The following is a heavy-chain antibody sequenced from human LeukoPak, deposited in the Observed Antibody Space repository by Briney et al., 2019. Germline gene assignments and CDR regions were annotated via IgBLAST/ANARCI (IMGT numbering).Heavy chain of an antibody. CDR3: ARVEQWETYAGGFDY. J-gene: IGHJ4*02. CDR1: GFTFSSYW. V-gene: IGHV3-7*01. D-gene: IGHD1-26*01. CDR2: IKQDGSEK. Sequence: GSLRLSCAASGFTFSSYWMSWVRQAPGKGLEWVANIKQDGSEKYYVNSVKGRFTISRDNAKNSLYLQMNSLRAEDTAVYYCARVEQWETYAGGFDYWGQGTLVTVSS.